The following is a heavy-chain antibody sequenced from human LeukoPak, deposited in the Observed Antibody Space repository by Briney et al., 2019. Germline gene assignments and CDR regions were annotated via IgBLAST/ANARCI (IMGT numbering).Heavy chain of an antibody. V-gene: IGHV4-34*01. Sequence: SETLSLTCAVYGGSFSGYYWSWIRQPPGKGLEWIGEINHSGSTYYNPSLKSRVTISVDTSKNQFSLKLSSVTAADTAVYYCAREYGDYLDYWGQGTLVTVSS. CDR2: INHSGST. CDR1: GGSFSGYY. J-gene: IGHJ4*02. CDR3: AREYGDYLDY. D-gene: IGHD4-17*01.